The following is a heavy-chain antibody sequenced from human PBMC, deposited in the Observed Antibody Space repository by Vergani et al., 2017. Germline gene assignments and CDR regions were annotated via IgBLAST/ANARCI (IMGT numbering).Heavy chain of an antibody. J-gene: IGHJ6*02. CDR1: GGSINPGAYY. CDR3: ARELSYYYGSGSDDYNPYYDEGMDV. Sequence: QVQLQESGPRLVRPSQTLSLTCTVSGGSINPGAYYWSWIRQPAGKGLEWIGRVYTSGMTNYNPSLKSRVTILVDRSKSQLSLKLTSVTAGDTAVYCCARELSYYYGSGSDDYNPYYDEGMDVWGPGTTVTVSS. D-gene: IGHD3-10*01. V-gene: IGHV4-61*02. CDR2: VYTSGMT.